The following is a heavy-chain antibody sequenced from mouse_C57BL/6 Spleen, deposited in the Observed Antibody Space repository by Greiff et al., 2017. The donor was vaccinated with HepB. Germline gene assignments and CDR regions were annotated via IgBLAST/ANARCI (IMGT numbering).Heavy chain of an antibody. CDR3: AKGRYWYFEV. Sequence: EVKLMESGPELVKPGASVKMSCKASGYTFTDYYMHWVKQSPGKSLEWIGYINPNNGGTSYNQKFKGKATLTVNKSSSTAYMELRSLTSEESAVYYCAKGRYWYFEVWGTGTTVTVAS. CDR1: GYTFTDYY. CDR2: INPNNGGT. V-gene: IGHV1-22*01. J-gene: IGHJ1*03.